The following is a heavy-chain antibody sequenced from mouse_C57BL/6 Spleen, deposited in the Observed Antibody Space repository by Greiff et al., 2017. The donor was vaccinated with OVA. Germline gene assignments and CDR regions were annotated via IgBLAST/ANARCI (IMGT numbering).Heavy chain of an antibody. V-gene: IGHV14-4*01. D-gene: IGHD2-4*01. J-gene: IGHJ2*01. CDR2: IDPENGDT. CDR1: GFNIKDDY. Sequence: VQLKESGAELVRPGASVKLSCTASGFNIKDDYMHWVKQRPEQGLEWIGWIDPENGDTEYASKFQGQATITADTSSNTAYLQLSSLTSEDTAVYYCTTQDYDSFDYWGQGTTLTVSS. CDR3: TTQDYDSFDY.